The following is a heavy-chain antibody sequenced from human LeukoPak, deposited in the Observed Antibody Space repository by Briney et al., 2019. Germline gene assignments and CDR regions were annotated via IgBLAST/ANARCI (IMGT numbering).Heavy chain of an antibody. J-gene: IGHJ4*02. CDR2: ISYDGKT. Sequence: SETLSLTCNVSGASINSYRWNWIRQPPGKGLEWIGYISYDGKTNYNPSLKSRLTLSVDTSKNQFSLNLNSVTAADTARYYCTKGYYDPFDCWGQGTVVTVTS. CDR3: TKGYYDPFDC. CDR1: GASINSYR. D-gene: IGHD3-22*01. V-gene: IGHV4-59*01.